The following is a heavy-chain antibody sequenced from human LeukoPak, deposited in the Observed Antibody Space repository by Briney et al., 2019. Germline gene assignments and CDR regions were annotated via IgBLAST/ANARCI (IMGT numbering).Heavy chain of an antibody. J-gene: IGHJ4*02. CDR1: GGSISSSSYY. Sequence: PSETLSLTCTVSGGSISSSSYYWGWIRQPPGKGLEWVSAISANGGSTFYADSVKGRFTVSRDSSKDTLYLQMNSLRAEDTAVYFCARKALGYRLGYGDYWGQGTLVTVSS. V-gene: IGHV3-23*01. CDR3: ARKALGYRLGYGDY. CDR2: ISANGGST. D-gene: IGHD5-12*01.